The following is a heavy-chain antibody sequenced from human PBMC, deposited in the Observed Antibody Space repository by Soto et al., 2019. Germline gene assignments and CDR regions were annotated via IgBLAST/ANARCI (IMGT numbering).Heavy chain of an antibody. CDR3: ARDGPYYDFWSGYQSHFDY. CDR1: GGTFSSYA. J-gene: IGHJ4*02. Sequence: ASVKVSCKASGGTFSSYAISWVRQAPGQGLEWMGGIIPIFGTANYAQKFQGRVTITADESTSTAYMELSSLRSEDTAVYYCARDGPYYDFWSGYQSHFDYWGQGTLVTVSS. CDR2: IIPIFGTA. V-gene: IGHV1-69*13. D-gene: IGHD3-3*01.